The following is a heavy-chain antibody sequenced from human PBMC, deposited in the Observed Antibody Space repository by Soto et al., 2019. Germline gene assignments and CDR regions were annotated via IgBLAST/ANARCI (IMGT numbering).Heavy chain of an antibody. J-gene: IGHJ4*02. CDR2: IYNSGST. Sequence: PSETLSLTCTVSGGSISNYYWSWIRQPPGKGLEWIGYIYNSGSTNCNPSLKSRVTISPDTSRNQFSLKLSSVTAADTAVYFCARGIMVRGGTLIDYWGQGTLVTVSS. CDR1: GGSISNYY. D-gene: IGHD3-10*01. V-gene: IGHV4-59*08. CDR3: ARGIMVRGGTLIDY.